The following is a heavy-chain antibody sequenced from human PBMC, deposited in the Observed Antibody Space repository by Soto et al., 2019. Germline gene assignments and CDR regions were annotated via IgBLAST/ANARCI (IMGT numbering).Heavy chain of an antibody. J-gene: IGHJ6*02. CDR3: ARAYYSSGWYRYYYYGMDV. Sequence: PSDTLYLTCAVYGGSFKGYYWSWFRQPPGKGLEWIGEINHSGSTNYNPSLKSRVTISVDTSKNQFSLKLSSVTAADTAVYYCARAYYSSGWYRYYYYGMDVWGQGTTVTVSS. D-gene: IGHD6-19*01. CDR2: INHSGST. V-gene: IGHV4-34*01. CDR1: GGSFKGYY.